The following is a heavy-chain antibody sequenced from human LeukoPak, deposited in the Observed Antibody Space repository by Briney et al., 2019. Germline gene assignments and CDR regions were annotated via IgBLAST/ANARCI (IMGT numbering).Heavy chain of an antibody. Sequence: GGSLRLSCAASGFTFSSYSMNWVRQAPGKGLEWGSSISSSSSYIYYADSVKGRFTISRDNAKNSLYLQMNSLSAEDTAVYYCARDYDSSGYYPNWAYWGQGTLVTVSS. CDR3: ARDYDSSGYYPNWAY. CDR2: ISSSSSYI. V-gene: IGHV3-21*01. J-gene: IGHJ4*02. D-gene: IGHD3-22*01. CDR1: GFTFSSYS.